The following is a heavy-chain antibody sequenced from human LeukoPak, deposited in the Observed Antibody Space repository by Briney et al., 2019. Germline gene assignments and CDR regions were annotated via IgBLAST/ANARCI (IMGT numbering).Heavy chain of an antibody. V-gene: IGHV3-7*01. CDR1: GFTFSSYW. Sequence: GGSLRLSCAASGFTFSSYWMHWVRQAPGKGLEWVANIKQDGSEKYYVASVKGRFTISRDNAKNSLYLQMDSVRADDTAVYYCGRAMDVWGQGTTVTVSS. CDR3: GRAMDV. CDR2: IKQDGSEK. J-gene: IGHJ6*02.